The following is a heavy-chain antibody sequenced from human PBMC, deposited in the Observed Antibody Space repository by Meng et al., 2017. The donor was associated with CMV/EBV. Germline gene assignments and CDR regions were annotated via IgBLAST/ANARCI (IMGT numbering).Heavy chain of an antibody. CDR3: AKRSQWLLGLYYYYGLDV. V-gene: IGHV3-23*01. CDR1: GFTFSNYA. D-gene: IGHD6-19*01. CDR2: ISASGSGTGST. J-gene: IGHJ6*02. Sequence: GALKISCAASGFTFSNYAMSWVREAPGKGLEWVSGISASGSGTGSTHYADSVKGRFTISRDKSKNTLYLQMNSRRAEDTALYYCAKRSQWLLGLYYYYGLDVWGQGTTVTVSS.